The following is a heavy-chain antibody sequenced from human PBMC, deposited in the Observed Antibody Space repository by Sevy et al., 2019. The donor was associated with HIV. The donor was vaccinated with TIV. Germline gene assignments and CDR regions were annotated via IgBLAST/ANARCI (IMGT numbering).Heavy chain of an antibody. J-gene: IGHJ4*02. Sequence: ASVKVSCKASGYTFTGYYMHWMRQAPGQGLGWMGWINPDSGGPNYAPKFQGRVTLTRDTSISTAYMDLSRLKSDDTAVYYCVRDDRDGYFEYWGQGTLVTVSS. CDR3: VRDDRDGYFEY. V-gene: IGHV1-2*02. CDR2: INPDSGGP. CDR1: GYTFTGYY.